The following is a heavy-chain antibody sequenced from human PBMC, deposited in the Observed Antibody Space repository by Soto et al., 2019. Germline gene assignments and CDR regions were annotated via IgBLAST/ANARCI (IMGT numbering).Heavy chain of an antibody. J-gene: IGHJ4*02. CDR1: GFTFSSYG. Sequence: QVQLVESGGGVVQPGRSLRLSCAASGFTFSSYGMHWVRQAPGKGLEWVAVIWYDGSNKYYADSVKGRFTISRDNSKNTLYLQMNSLRAEDTAVYYCARDLFPSTRWLAHNGVDYWGQGTLVTVSS. D-gene: IGHD6-19*01. CDR2: IWYDGSNK. CDR3: ARDLFPSTRWLAHNGVDY. V-gene: IGHV3-33*01.